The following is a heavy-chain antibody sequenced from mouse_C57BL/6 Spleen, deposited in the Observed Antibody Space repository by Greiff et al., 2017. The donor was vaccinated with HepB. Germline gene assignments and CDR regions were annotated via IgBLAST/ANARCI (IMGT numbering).Heavy chain of an antibody. D-gene: IGHD1-1*01. CDR2: ISGGGGNT. J-gene: IGHJ1*03. Sequence: EVMLVESGGGLVKPGGSLKLSCAASGFTFSSYTMSWVRQTPEKRLEWVATISGGGGNTYYPDSVKGRFTISRDNAKNTLYLQMSRLRSEDTAVYYCARPYYYGSSLYWYFDVWGTGTTVTVSS. V-gene: IGHV5-9*01. CDR3: ARPYYYGSSLYWYFDV. CDR1: GFTFSSYT.